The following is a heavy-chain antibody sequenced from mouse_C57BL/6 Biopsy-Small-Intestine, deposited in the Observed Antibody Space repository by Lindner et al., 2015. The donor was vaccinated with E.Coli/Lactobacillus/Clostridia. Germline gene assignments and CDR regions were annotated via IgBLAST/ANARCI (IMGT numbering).Heavy chain of an antibody. CDR1: GYTFTTYN. V-gene: IGHV1-58*01. J-gene: IGHJ4*01. Sequence: VQLQESGAELVRPGSSVKMSCKTSGYTFTTYNINWVKQRPGQGLEWIGYIYIGNGYTEYNERFKGKATLTSDTSSNTAYMQLSSLTSEDSGIYFCARGYGKGGMDYWGQGTSVTVSS. CDR2: IYIGNGYT. D-gene: IGHD2-1*01. CDR3: ARGYGKGGMDY.